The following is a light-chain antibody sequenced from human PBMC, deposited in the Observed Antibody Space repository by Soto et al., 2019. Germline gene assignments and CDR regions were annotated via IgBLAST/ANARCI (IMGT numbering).Light chain of an antibody. CDR2: DAS. J-gene: IGKJ1*01. V-gene: IGKV1-5*01. CDR1: QSISSW. CDR3: QQYNSYPQT. Sequence: DIQMTQSHSTLSASVGDRVTITCRASQSISSWLAWYQQKPGKAPKLLIYDASSLESGVPSRFSGSGSGTEFTLTISSLQPDDFATYYCQQYNSYPQTFGQGTKVDIK.